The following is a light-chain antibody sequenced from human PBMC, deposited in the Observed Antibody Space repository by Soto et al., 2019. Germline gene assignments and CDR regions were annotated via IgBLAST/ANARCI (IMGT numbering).Light chain of an antibody. V-gene: IGKV3-20*01. CDR1: QNFGSRY. Sequence: EDVLRQSPDTVYLSPGERATLSCRASQNFGSRYLAWYQQKPGQAPRLLIYGASSRATGIPDRFSGSGSGTEFTLTISSLQPDDFATYYCQQYNGYSTWTFGQGTKVDI. CDR2: GAS. J-gene: IGKJ1*01. CDR3: QQYNGYSTWT.